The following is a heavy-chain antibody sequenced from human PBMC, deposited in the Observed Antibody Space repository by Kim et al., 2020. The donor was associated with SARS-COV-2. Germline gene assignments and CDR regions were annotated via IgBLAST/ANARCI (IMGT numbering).Heavy chain of an antibody. Sequence: SETLSLTCTVSGYSISSGYYWGWSRPPPGGGLGGSGSIYHSGSNYYNPSLKSRVTISVDTSKNKFSLKLSTVTAADTAVYYCARGSIAAAGWLYFDYWGQGTLVTVSS. D-gene: IGHD6-13*01. V-gene: IGHV4-38-2*02. CDR3: ARGSIAAAGWLYFDY. CDR2: IYHSGSN. CDR1: GYSISSGYY. J-gene: IGHJ4*02.